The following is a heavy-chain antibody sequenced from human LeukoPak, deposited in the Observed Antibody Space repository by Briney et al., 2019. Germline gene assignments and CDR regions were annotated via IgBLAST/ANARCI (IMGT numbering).Heavy chain of an antibody. V-gene: IGHV3-23*01. J-gene: IGHJ4*02. CDR2: ISGSGGST. CDR3: AKSVLLWFGELRDFYYFDY. D-gene: IGHD3-10*01. Sequence: GGSLRLSCAASGFTFSSYAMSWVRQAPGKGLEWVSAISGSGGSTYYADPMKGRFTISRDNSKNTLYLQMNSLRAEDTAVYYCAKSVLLWFGELRDFYYFDYWGQGTLVTVSS. CDR1: GFTFSSYA.